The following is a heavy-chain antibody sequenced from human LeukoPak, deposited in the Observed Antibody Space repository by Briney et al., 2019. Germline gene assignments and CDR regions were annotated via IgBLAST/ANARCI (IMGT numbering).Heavy chain of an antibody. CDR1: GGPFSGYF. V-gene: IGHV4-59*01. CDR2: VYYSGST. D-gene: IGHD3-10*01. CDR3: ASHRRSHGSEY. Sequence: PSETLSLTCAVSGGPFSGYFWSWIRQPPGKGLEWIGYVYYSGSTDYSPSLKSRLTISADTSKNQFSLKLSSVTAADTAVYYCASHRRSHGSEYWGQGTLVTVSS. J-gene: IGHJ4*02.